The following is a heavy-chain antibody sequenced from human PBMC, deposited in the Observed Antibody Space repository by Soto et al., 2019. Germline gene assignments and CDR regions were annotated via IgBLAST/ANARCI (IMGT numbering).Heavy chain of an antibody. V-gene: IGHV3-9*01. J-gene: IGHJ5*02. Sequence: GGSLRLSCAASGFTFNDFAMHWVRQAPGKGLERVASIDWNGANIAYAASVEGRFTISRDNVKNSLFLQMNSLRAEDTAFYFCARDSGIVAAGRFSFDPRGQGTLVTVSS. CDR2: IDWNGANI. CDR3: ARDSGIVAAGRFSFDP. CDR1: GFTFNDFA. D-gene: IGHD6-13*01.